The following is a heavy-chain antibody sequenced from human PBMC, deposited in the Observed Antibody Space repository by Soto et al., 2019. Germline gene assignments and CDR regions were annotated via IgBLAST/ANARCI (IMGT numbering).Heavy chain of an antibody. V-gene: IGHV6-1*01. CDR3: SRVPGATHLISGMDV. J-gene: IGHJ6*02. CDR2: TYYRSKRYN. CDR1: GDSVSSNSAA. Sequence: SQTLSLTCAISGDSVSSNSAAWNWIRQSPSRGLEWLRRTYYRSKRYNDYAVSVKSRITINPDTSKNQFSLQLNSVTPENTAVYCRSRVPGATHLISGMDVGGQGTTDTVSS.